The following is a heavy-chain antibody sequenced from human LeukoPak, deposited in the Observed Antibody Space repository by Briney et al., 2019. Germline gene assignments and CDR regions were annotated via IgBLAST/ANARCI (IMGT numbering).Heavy chain of an antibody. V-gene: IGHV3-74*01. J-gene: IGHJ3*02. CDR3: ARDTSPRIAAIYYDAFDI. D-gene: IGHD6-13*01. CDR1: GFIFTDYW. Sequence: GGPLRLSCAASGFIFTDYWMHWVRQGPGKELVWVARISGDGRGTTYVDSVKGRFTISRDNAKNSLYLEMSSLRGEDTALYYCARDTSPRIAAIYYDAFDIWGQGTMVTVSS. CDR2: ISGDGRGT.